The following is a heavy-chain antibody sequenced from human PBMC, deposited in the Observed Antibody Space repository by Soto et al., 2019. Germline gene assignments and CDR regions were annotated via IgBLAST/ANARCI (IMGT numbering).Heavy chain of an antibody. D-gene: IGHD6-13*01. CDR3: AKDRSSTLDAMEV. V-gene: IGHV3-33*06. Sequence: QVQLVESGGGVVQPGRSRRLSCAASGFSFSTDGMHWVRQAPGKGLEWVTLIWYDVNNRYYADSVKGRFTVSRDNSKNTLYLLMNGLRPADTAVYYCAKDRSSTLDAMEVWGQGTPVTVSS. CDR1: GFSFSTDG. J-gene: IGHJ6*02. CDR2: IWYDVNNR.